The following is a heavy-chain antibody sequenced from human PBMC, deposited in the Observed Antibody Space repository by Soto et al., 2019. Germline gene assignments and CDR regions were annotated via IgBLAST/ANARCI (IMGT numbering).Heavy chain of an antibody. V-gene: IGHV4-30-2*01. CDR2: IYHSGSS. CDR1: GGSISSGGYS. CDR3: ARVPGV. J-gene: IGHJ2*01. Sequence: QLQLQESGSGLVKPSQTLSLTCAVSGGSISSGGYSWSWLRQPPGKDLEWIGYIYHSGSSYYLPSLQSRVTIAVDRAKNQFSLEVCSVTAADTAVVYCARVPGVWCRGTLCTVSS.